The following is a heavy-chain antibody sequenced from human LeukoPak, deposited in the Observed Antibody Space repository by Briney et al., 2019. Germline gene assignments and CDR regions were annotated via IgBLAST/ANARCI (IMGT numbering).Heavy chain of an antibody. CDR1: GGTFSSYA. CDR3: ARGSDMVATFRFDY. Sequence: ASVKVSCKASGGTFSSYAISWVRQASGQGLEWMGGIIPIFGTANYAQKFQGRVTITADESTSTAYMELSSLRSEDTAVYYCARGSDMVATFRFDYWGQGTLVTVSS. D-gene: IGHD5-12*01. CDR2: IIPIFGTA. J-gene: IGHJ4*02. V-gene: IGHV1-69*13.